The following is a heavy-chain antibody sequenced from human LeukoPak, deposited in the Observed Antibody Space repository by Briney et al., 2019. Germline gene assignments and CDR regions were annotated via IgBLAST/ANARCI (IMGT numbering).Heavy chain of an antibody. Sequence: PGGSLRLSCAVSGFPVSGNFMSWVRQAPGKGLQSVSIMFRGGSTDYADSVRGRFSISRDSTQNTVSLQMNILRVEDTAIYYCARGDGSGWPLDKRGQGTLVTVSS. D-gene: IGHD6-19*01. CDR3: ARGDGSGWPLDK. J-gene: IGHJ4*02. CDR2: MFRGGST. CDR1: GFPVSGNF. V-gene: IGHV3-53*01.